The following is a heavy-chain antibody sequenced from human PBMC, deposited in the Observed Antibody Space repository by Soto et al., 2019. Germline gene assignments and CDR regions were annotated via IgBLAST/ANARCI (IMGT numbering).Heavy chain of an antibody. CDR1: GGTFSSYA. CDR3: ASPISDYSNVQFDY. Sequence: SVKVSCKASGGTFSSYAISWVRQAPGQGLEWMGGIIPIFGTANYAQKFQGRVTITADESTSTAYMELSSLRSEDTAVYYCASPISDYSNVQFDYWGQGTLVTVSS. CDR2: IIPIFGTA. J-gene: IGHJ4*02. D-gene: IGHD4-4*01. V-gene: IGHV1-69*13.